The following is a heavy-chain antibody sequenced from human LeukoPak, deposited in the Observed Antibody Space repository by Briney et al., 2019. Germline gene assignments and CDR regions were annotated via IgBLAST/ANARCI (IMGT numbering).Heavy chain of an antibody. CDR2: IYYTGST. Sequence: SETLSLTCTVSGGSIRSYHWSWIRQPPGNGLEWIGYIYYTGSTNYNPSLKSRVTISVDTSKNHFSLKMSSVTAADTAVYYCASTTYYYGSGNVWGKGTTVTISS. CDR1: GGSIRSYH. V-gene: IGHV4-59*08. J-gene: IGHJ6*04. CDR3: ASTTYYYGSGNV. D-gene: IGHD3-10*01.